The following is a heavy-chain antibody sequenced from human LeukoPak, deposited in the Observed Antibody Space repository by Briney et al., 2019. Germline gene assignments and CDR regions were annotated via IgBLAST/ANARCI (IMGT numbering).Heavy chain of an antibody. CDR3: ARELYYDVWSGFDNVFVP. CDR2: IYQSGST. Sequence: PAETLSLTCTVSGFSISSYYWSWLRQPPGKGLEWMGYIYQSGSTNYNLSLKSRLTISVDAYNNQFSHEQISVLSADTAVFYCARELYYDVWSGFDNVFVPWGQGTLVTVSP. V-gene: IGHV4-59*01. CDR1: GFSISSYY. D-gene: IGHD3-3*01. J-gene: IGHJ5*02.